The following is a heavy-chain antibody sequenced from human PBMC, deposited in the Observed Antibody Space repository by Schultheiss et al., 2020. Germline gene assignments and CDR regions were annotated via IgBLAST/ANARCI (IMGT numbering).Heavy chain of an antibody. CDR1: GFTFSSYG. V-gene: IGHV3-30*18. Sequence: GESLKIACAASGFTFSSYGMHWVRQAPGKGLEWVAVISYDGSNKYYADSVKGRFTISRDNSKNTLYLQMNSLRAEDTAVYYCAKDGYGMDVWGQGTTVTVYS. J-gene: IGHJ6*02. CDR2: ISYDGSNK. CDR3: AKDGYGMDV.